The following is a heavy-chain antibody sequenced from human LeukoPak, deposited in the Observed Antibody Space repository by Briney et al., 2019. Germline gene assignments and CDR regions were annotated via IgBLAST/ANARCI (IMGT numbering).Heavy chain of an antibody. V-gene: IGHV3-30*02. CDR3: AKDPVAAARYYYYYYMDV. D-gene: IGHD6-13*01. CDR2: IRYDGSNK. Sequence: GGSLRLSCAASGFTFSSYAMSWVRQAPGKGLEWVAFIRYDGSNKYYADSVKGRFTISRDNSKNTLYLQMNSLRAEDTAVYYCAKDPVAAARYYYYYYMDVWGKGTTVTISS. CDR1: GFTFSSYA. J-gene: IGHJ6*03.